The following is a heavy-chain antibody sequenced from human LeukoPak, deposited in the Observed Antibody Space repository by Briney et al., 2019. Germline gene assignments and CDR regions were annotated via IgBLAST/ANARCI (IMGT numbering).Heavy chain of an antibody. CDR2: FDGNGPNT. CDR3: AKPRTTGLGWAQFDY. CDR1: GFTFSSYG. Sequence: GGSLRLSCAASGFTFSSYGMHWVRQAPGKGLEWDSGFDGNGPNTYYADSVKGRWTISRDNSRNTLYLEMNSLRPEDTAIYYCAKPRTTGLGWAQFDYWGQGSLVTVSS. V-gene: IGHV3-23*01. D-gene: IGHD2-8*02. J-gene: IGHJ4*02.